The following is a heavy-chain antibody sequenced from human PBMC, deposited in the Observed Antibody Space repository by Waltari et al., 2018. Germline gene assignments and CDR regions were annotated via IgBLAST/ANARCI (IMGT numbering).Heavy chain of an antibody. CDR2: IWYDGSNK. J-gene: IGHJ6*02. Sequence: QVQLVESGGGVVQPGRSLRLSCAASGFTLSSYGMHWVRQAPGRGLEWVAVIWYDGSNKYYADSVKGRFTISRDNSKNTLYLQMNSLRAEDTAVYYCARGTSYYYYGMDVWGQGTTVTVSS. CDR3: ARGTSYYYYGMDV. CDR1: GFTLSSYG. V-gene: IGHV3-33*01.